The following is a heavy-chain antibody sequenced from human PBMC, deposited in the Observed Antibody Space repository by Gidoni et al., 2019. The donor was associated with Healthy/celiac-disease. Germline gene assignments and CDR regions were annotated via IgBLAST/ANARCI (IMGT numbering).Heavy chain of an antibody. Sequence: QVQLVQSGAEVKKHGSSVTVSCNASGGTFSSYTISCVRQAPGQGLEWMGRIIPILGIANYAQKFQGRVTITADKSTSTAYMELSSLRSEDTAVYYCARVGHRGDYWGQGTLVTVSS. CDR1: GGTFSSYT. D-gene: IGHD2-15*01. CDR3: ARVGHRGDY. CDR2: IIPILGIA. V-gene: IGHV1-69*02. J-gene: IGHJ4*02.